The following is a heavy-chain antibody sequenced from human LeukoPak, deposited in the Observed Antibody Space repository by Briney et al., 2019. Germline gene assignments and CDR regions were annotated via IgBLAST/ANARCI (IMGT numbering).Heavy chain of an antibody. Sequence: GGSLRLSCAASGFTFSDQSMNWVRQAPGKGLEWVSSISSNSLHIYYADSVKGRFTISRDNAKNSLYLQMNNLRAEDTAVYYCVGPDSQFDCWGQGTLVTVSS. CDR3: VGPDSQFDC. D-gene: IGHD3-10*01. V-gene: IGHV3-21*01. J-gene: IGHJ4*02. CDR1: GFTFSDQS. CDR2: ISSNSLHI.